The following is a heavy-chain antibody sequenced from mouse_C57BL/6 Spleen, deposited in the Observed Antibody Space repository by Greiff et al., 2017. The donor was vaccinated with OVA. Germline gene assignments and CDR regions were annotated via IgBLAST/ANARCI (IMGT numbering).Heavy chain of an antibody. CDR2: ISSGSSTI. D-gene: IGHD2-1*01. V-gene: IGHV5-17*01. CDR1: GFTFSDYG. Sequence: EVHLVESGGGLVKPGGSLKLSCAASGFTFSDYGMHWVRQAPEKGLEWVAYISSGSSTIYYADTVKGRFTISRDNAKNTLFLQMTSLRSEDTAMYYCARDGNPGFAYWGQGTLVTVSA. J-gene: IGHJ3*01. CDR3: ARDGNPGFAY.